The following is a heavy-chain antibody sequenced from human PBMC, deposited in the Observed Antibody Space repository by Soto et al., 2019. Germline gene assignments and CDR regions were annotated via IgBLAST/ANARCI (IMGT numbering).Heavy chain of an antibody. D-gene: IGHD3-22*01. V-gene: IGHV4-31*03. J-gene: IGHJ4*02. Sequence: SETLSLTCSVSGGSVSVGGYYWTWIRQLPGKGLEWIGNTQYSGSTSYNPSLKSRLTISLDTSKSQFSLILTSVTAADTASYYCPPDRPAYSSGRARHFDYWGQGTPVTSPQ. CDR3: PPDRPAYSSGRARHFDY. CDR2: TQYSGST. CDR1: GGSVSVGGYY.